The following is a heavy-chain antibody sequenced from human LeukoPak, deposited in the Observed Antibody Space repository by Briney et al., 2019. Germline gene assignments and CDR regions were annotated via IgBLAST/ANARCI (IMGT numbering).Heavy chain of an antibody. D-gene: IGHD2-8*02. CDR3: ARDPRYCYGFDV. CDR1: GDSVSSGTSA. CDR2: TYYRSKWYY. Sequence: SQTLSLTCAISGDSVSSGTSAWNWIRQSPSRGLEWLGRTYYRSKWYYEYSVSVKSRITVNADTSRNQFSLQLTSMTPDDTAVYYCARDPRYCYGFDVWGQGTTVTVSS. J-gene: IGHJ6*02. V-gene: IGHV6-1*01.